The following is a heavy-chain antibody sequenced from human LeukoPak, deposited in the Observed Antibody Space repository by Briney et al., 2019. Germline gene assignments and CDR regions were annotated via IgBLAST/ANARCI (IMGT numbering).Heavy chain of an antibody. CDR1: GYTFTGYY. V-gene: IGHV1-2*02. CDR3: ARDVGNPGVEKRGGGRTNWFDP. J-gene: IGHJ5*02. D-gene: IGHD1-1*01. CDR2: INPNSGGT. Sequence: ASVKVSCKASGYTFTGYYMHWVRQAPGQGLEWMGWINPNSGGTNYAQKFQGRVTMTRDTSISTAYMELSRLRSDDTAVYYCARDVGNPGVEKRGGGRTNWFDPWGQGTLVTVSS.